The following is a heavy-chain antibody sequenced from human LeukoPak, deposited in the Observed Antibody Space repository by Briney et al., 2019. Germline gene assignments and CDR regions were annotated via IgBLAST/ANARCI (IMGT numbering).Heavy chain of an antibody. CDR1: GYTFTSYD. D-gene: IGHD4-17*01. V-gene: IGHV1-69*04. CDR2: IIPILGIA. J-gene: IGHJ6*02. CDR3: ARAYGDYVITYYYYGMDV. Sequence: ASVKVSCKASGYTFTSYDINWVRQAPGQGLEWMGRIIPILGIANYAQKFQGRVTITADKSTSTAYMELSSLRSEDTAVYYCARAYGDYVITYYYYGMDVWGQGTTVTVSS.